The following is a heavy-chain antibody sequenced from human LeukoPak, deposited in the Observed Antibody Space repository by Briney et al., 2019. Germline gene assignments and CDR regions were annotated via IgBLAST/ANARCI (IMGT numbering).Heavy chain of an antibody. CDR1: GCSFTRYF. Sequence: ASVTVSFKAAGCSFTRYFMQWVRQAPGQGLEWMGWINPNSGYTNYAQKFEGRVTMNRDTSISTAYMELSRLRSDDAAVYYCARRFYYAMDVWGQGTTVTVSS. D-gene: IGHD3-16*01. J-gene: IGHJ6*02. V-gene: IGHV1-2*02. CDR2: INPNSGYT. CDR3: ARRFYYAMDV.